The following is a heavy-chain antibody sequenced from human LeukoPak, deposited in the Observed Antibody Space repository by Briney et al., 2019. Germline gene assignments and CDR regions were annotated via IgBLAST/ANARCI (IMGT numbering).Heavy chain of an antibody. V-gene: IGHV4-59*01. J-gene: IGHJ4*02. Sequence: SETLSLTCTVSGGSISPYSWSWIRQPPGKGLEWIGYIYYSGRTSYDTSLKGRLTISLDTSNNQLSLKLSSVTAADTAVYYCARAKYCGGDCYYYFDYWGQGTLVTVSS. D-gene: IGHD2-21*02. CDR1: GGSISPYS. CDR2: IYYSGRT. CDR3: ARAKYCGGDCYYYFDY.